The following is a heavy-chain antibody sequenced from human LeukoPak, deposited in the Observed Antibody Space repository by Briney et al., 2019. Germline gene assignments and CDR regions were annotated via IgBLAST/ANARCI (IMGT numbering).Heavy chain of an antibody. D-gene: IGHD3-10*01. V-gene: IGHV4-31*03. CDR1: GGSISSGGYY. J-gene: IGHJ5*02. CDR2: IYYSGST. Sequence: SETLSLTCTVSGGSISSGGYYWSWIRQHPGKGLEWIGYIYYSGSTYYNPSLKSRVTISVDTSKNQFSLKLSSVTAADTAVYYCARAIRGSGRGNWFDPWGQGTLVTVSS. CDR3: ARAIRGSGRGNWFDP.